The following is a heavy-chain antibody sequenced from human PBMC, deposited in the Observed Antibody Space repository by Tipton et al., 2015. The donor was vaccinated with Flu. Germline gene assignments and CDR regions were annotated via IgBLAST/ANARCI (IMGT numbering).Heavy chain of an antibody. CDR2: INGGGGST. J-gene: IGHJ4*02. V-gene: IGHV3-23*01. CDR3: AKSPVDAGLGKNFDY. D-gene: IGHD5-18*01. Sequence: LRLSCAASGFTFSNYAMSWVRQAPGKGLDWVSTINGGGGSTYYADSVRGRFTISRDNSKNTLYLQMIDLRPEDTAVYYCAKSPVDAGLGKNFDYWGQGTLVTVSS. CDR1: GFTFSNYA.